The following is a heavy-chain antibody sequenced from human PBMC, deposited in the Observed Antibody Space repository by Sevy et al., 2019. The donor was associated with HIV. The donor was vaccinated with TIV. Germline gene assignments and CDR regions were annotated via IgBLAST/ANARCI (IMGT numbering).Heavy chain of an antibody. CDR1: GFPFSNYA. D-gene: IGHD2-8*02. CDR3: AKRRVQSGLSGGGANFGMDF. CDR2: LIGGGSRT. V-gene: IGHV3-23*01. Sequence: GGSLRLSCAASGFPFSNYAMSWVRQAPGKGLEWVSTLIGGGSRTYYADSVTGRFIISRDNSRNTLYLQMNSLRAEDTAIYYCAKRRVQSGLSGGGANFGMDFYGRGTTVTVSS. J-gene: IGHJ6*02.